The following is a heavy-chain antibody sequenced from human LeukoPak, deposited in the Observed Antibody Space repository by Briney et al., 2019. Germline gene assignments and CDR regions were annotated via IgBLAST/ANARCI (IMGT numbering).Heavy chain of an antibody. Sequence: GGSPRLSCAASRVTASSSHMTWVRQAPGKGLEWGSVIYSGGSTYYAASVKGRFTISRDNSKNTLYLQMNSLTAEDTSVYYCASGKDTGKYLAFDSWGEGTLVSVSS. CDR3: ASGKDTGKYLAFDS. V-gene: IGHV3-66*01. CDR2: IYSGGST. CDR1: RVTASSSH. J-gene: IGHJ4*02. D-gene: IGHD1-26*01.